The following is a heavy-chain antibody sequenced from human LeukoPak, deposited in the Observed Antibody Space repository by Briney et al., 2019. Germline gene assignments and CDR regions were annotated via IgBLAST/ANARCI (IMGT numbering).Heavy chain of an antibody. CDR2: ISSGSGHV. CDR1: GFTFTTYT. J-gene: IGHJ4*02. Sequence: GGSLRLSCAASGFTFTTYTMNWVRQAPGKGLEWVSSISSGSGHVYYADSMKGRFTISRDNAKSSLYLQMNSLRVEDTAVYYCARGDGYFTYWGQGTLVTVSS. CDR3: ARGDGYFTY. V-gene: IGHV3-21*06.